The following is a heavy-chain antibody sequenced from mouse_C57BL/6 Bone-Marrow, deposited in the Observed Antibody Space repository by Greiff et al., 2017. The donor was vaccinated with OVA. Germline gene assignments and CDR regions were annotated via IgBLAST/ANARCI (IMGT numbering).Heavy chain of an antibody. V-gene: IGHV1-81*01. Sequence: QVTLKECGAELARPGASVKLSCKASGYTFTSYGISWVKQRTGQGLEWIGEIYPRSGNTYYNEKFKGKATLTADKSSSTAYMELRSLTSEDSAVYFCARSMGYSPFAYWGQGTLVTVSA. D-gene: IGHD2-12*01. J-gene: IGHJ3*01. CDR3: ARSMGYSPFAY. CDR2: IYPRSGNT. CDR1: GYTFTSYG.